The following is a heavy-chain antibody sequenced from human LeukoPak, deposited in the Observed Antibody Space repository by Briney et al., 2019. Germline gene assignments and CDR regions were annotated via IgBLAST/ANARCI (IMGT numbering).Heavy chain of an antibody. CDR2: IYNGGST. D-gene: IGHD1-26*01. CDR1: GGSISSSSNY. V-gene: IGHV4-39*07. J-gene: IGHJ4*02. CDR3: ARRSGSYFDY. Sequence: SETLSLTCSVSGGSISSSSNYWGWIRQPPGKGLEWIGSIYNGGSTYYNPSLKSRVTISVDTSKNQFSLKLSSVTAADTAVYYCARRSGSYFDYWGQGTLVTVSS.